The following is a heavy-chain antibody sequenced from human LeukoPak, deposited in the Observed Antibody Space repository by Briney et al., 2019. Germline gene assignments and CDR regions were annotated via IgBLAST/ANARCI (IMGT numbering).Heavy chain of an antibody. D-gene: IGHD3-10*01. V-gene: IGHV3-53*05. CDR3: ARAYMVRGVIGPLDY. J-gene: IGHJ4*02. Sequence: PGGSLRLSCAASGFTVSSNYMSWVRQAPGKGLEWVSVIYSGGSTYYADSVKGRFTISRDNSKNTLYLQMNSLRAEDTAVYYCARAYMVRGVIGPLDYWGQGTLVTVSS. CDR2: IYSGGST. CDR1: GFTVSSNY.